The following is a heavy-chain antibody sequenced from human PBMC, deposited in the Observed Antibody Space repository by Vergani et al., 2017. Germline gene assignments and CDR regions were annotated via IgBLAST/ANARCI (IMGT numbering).Heavy chain of an antibody. CDR2: ISTSRI. D-gene: IGHD2-8*01. CDR1: GFTLSASG. CDR3: ARGYCTNSICRGKVDP. V-gene: IGHV3-48*01. J-gene: IGHJ5*02. Sequence: EVQLLESGGGLAQPGGSLRLSCAASGFTLSASGMNWVRQAPGRGLESVSYISTSRIFYADSVRGRFTISRDNAKNLLFLRMDSLRAEDTALYYCARGYCTNSICRGKVDPWGQGTLVTVSS.